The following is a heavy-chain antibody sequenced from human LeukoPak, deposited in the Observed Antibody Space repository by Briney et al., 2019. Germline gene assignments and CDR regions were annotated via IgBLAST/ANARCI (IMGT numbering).Heavy chain of an antibody. CDR1: GFPVSINH. CDR3: ARDIRAAGTFDY. J-gene: IGHJ4*02. V-gene: IGHV3-53*05. D-gene: IGHD6-13*01. CDR2: MYNGGGT. Sequence: GVSLRLSCAASGFPVSINHMNWVRQAPGKGLEWVSVMYNGGGTYYADSVKGRFTISRDNSKNTLYLQMNSLRAEDTAVYYCARDIRAAGTFDYWGQGTLVTVSS.